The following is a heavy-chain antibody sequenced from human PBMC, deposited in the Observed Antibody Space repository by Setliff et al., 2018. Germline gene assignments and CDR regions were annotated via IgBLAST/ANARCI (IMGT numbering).Heavy chain of an antibody. CDR1: GFTFSSYS. J-gene: IGHJ4*02. CDR2: ISSKNSYI. Sequence: GGSLRLSCAASGFTFSSYSMNWVRQAPGKGLEWVSSISSKNSYIYYADSVKGRFTISRDNAKNSLYLQMNSLRAEDMALYYCAKGYCSSTSCYVDYWGQGTLVTVSS. V-gene: IGHV3-21*04. CDR3: AKGYCSSTSCYVDY. D-gene: IGHD2-2*01.